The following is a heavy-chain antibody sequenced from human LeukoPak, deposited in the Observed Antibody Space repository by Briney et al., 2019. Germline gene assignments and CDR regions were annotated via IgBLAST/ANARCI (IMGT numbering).Heavy chain of an antibody. CDR1: GVSFSTYY. CDR2: VNHSGYT. J-gene: IGHJ4*02. D-gene: IGHD4-17*01. CDR3: ARQLYGSDY. V-gene: IGHV4-34*01. Sequence: PSETLSLTCDVSGVSFSTYYWGWIRQSPEKGLEWIGEVNHSGYTNYNPSLKGRVTISVDTSKNQFSLKLCSVTAADTAVYYCARQLYGSDYWGQGTLVTVSS.